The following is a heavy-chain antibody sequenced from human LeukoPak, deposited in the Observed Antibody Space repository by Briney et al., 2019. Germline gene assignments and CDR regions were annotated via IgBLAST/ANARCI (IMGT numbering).Heavy chain of an antibody. V-gene: IGHV3-23*01. CDR3: AKDGAAVGSGYWFDS. CDR1: GFTFSNYA. Sequence: PGGSLRLSCAASGFTFSNYAMNWVRQAPGKGLEWVSSITGSGGDAYYADSVKGRFTISRDNSKNTLYVQMNSLRAEDTAVYYCAKDGAAVGSGYWFDSWGQGTLVTVSS. J-gene: IGHJ5*01. D-gene: IGHD6-13*01. CDR2: ITGSGGDA.